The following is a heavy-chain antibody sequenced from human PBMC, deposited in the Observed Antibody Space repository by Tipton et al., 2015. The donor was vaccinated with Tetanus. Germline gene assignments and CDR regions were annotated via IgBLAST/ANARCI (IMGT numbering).Heavy chain of an antibody. D-gene: IGHD3-9*01. J-gene: IGHJ4*02. CDR1: GGSSSSYY. V-gene: IGHV4-59*08. Sequence: TLSLTCTVSGGSSSSYYWSWIRQPPGKGLEWIGYIYFNGSTNYNPSLKSRVTISVDTSKNQFSLKLSSVTAADTAVYYCARLGYDILTGYHYDSWGQGTLVTVSS. CDR2: IYFNGST. CDR3: ARLGYDILTGYHYDS.